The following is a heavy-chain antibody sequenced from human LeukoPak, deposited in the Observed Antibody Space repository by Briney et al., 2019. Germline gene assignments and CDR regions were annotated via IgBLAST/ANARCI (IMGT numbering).Heavy chain of an antibody. V-gene: IGHV3-9*01. J-gene: IGHJ5*02. CDR3: AKDVNFDWLFGWFDP. CDR2: ISWNSGSI. D-gene: IGHD3-9*01. Sequence: GGSLRLSCAASGFTFDDYAMHWVRQAPGKGLEWVSGISWNSGSIGYADSVKGRFTISRDNAKNSLYLQMNSLRAEDTALYYCAKDVNFDWLFGWFDPWAREPWSPSPQ. CDR1: GFTFDDYA.